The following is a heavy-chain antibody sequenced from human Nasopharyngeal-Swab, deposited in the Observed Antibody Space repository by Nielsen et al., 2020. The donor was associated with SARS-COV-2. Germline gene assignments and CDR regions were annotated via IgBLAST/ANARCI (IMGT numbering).Heavy chain of an antibody. CDR1: GFTFSSYA. CDR3: AKDRYSSSWYYYYGMDV. V-gene: IGHV3-23*01. D-gene: IGHD6-13*01. CDR2: ISGSGGST. J-gene: IGHJ6*02. Sequence: GESLKISCAASGFTFSSYAMRWVRQAPGKGLEWVSAISGSGGSTYYTDSVKGRFTISRDNSKTTLYLQMNSLRAEDTAVYYCAKDRYSSSWYYYYGMDVGGQGTTVTVSS.